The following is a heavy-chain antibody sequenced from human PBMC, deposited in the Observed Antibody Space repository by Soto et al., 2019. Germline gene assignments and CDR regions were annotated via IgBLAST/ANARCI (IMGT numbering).Heavy chain of an antibody. D-gene: IGHD3-10*01. CDR3: ARGIGGLLWFGEHNNDAFDI. Sequence: GGSLRLSCAASGFTFSSYGMHWVRQAPGKGLEWVAVIWYDGSNKYYADSVKGRFTTSRDNSKNTLYLQMNSLRAEDTAVYYCARGIGGLLWFGEHNNDAFDIWGQGTMVTVSS. J-gene: IGHJ3*02. CDR1: GFTFSSYG. CDR2: IWYDGSNK. V-gene: IGHV3-33*01.